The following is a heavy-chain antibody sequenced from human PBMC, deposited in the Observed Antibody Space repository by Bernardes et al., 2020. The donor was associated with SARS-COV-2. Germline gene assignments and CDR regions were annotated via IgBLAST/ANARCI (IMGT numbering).Heavy chain of an antibody. CDR1: GFSLSPSGVG. D-gene: IGHD5-18*01. Sequence: SGPTLLKPTQTLTLTCPFSGFSLSPSGVGVGWIRQPPGKALEWLALIFWNDDKRYSPSLKSSLTITKDTSKNQVVLTISNMDPVDTATYYCAHAGDTYGYDAFDIWGQGTMVTVSS. J-gene: IGHJ3*02. V-gene: IGHV2-5*01. CDR2: IFWNDDK. CDR3: AHAGDTYGYDAFDI.